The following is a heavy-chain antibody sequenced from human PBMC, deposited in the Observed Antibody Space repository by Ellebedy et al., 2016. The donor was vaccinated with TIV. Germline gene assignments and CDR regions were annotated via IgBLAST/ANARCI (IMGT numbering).Heavy chain of an antibody. CDR2: INSDGSST. CDR1: GFTFSSYW. Sequence: GESLKISCAASGFTFSSYWMHWVRQAPGKGLVWVSRINSDGSSTSYADSVKGRFTISRDNAKNTLYLQMNSLRAEDTAVYYCAREVVSWFDPWGQGTLVTVSS. D-gene: IGHD2-21*01. J-gene: IGHJ5*02. V-gene: IGHV3-74*01. CDR3: AREVVSWFDP.